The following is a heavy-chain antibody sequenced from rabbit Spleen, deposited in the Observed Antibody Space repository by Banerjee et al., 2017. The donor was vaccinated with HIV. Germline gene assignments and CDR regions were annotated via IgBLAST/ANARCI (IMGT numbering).Heavy chain of an antibody. V-gene: IGHV1S45*01. D-gene: IGHD8-1*01. Sequence: QEQLEESGGDLVKPEGTLTLTCKASGIDFSSNYYMCWVRQAPGKGLEWIACIDTGSSGFTYFASWAKGRFACSKTSSTTVTLQMTSLTAADTATYFCARDTGSSFSSYGMDLWGPGTLVTVS. J-gene: IGHJ6*01. CDR1: GIDFSSNYY. CDR2: IDTGSSGFT. CDR3: ARDTGSSFSSYGMDL.